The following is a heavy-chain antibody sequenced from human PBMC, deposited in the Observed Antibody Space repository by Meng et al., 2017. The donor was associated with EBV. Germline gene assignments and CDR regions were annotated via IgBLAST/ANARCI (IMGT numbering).Heavy chain of an antibody. CDR1: GFSLSISGVG. Sequence: QTTLKASGPTLGKPTPTLTLTCTFSGFSLSISGVGVGWIRQPPGKALEWLALIYWDDDKRYSPSLKSRLTITKDTSKNQVVLTMTNMDPVDTATYYCAHRRDEYSSSWYGWFDPWGQGTLVTVSS. V-gene: IGHV2-5*02. J-gene: IGHJ5*02. D-gene: IGHD6-13*01. CDR2: IYWDDDK. CDR3: AHRRDEYSSSWYGWFDP.